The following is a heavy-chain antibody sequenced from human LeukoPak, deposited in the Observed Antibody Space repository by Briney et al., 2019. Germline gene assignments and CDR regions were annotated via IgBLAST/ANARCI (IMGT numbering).Heavy chain of an antibody. CDR2: INHSGST. J-gene: IGHJ5*02. D-gene: IGHD6-6*01. CDR1: GGSFSGYY. CDR3: ARPESSSSPDTGPWFDP. Sequence: SETLSLTCAVYGGSFSGYYWSWIRQPPGKGLEWIGEINHSGSTNYNPSLKSRVTISVDTSKNQFSLKLSSVTAADTAVYYCARPESSSSPDTGPWFDPWGQGTLVTVSS. V-gene: IGHV4-34*01.